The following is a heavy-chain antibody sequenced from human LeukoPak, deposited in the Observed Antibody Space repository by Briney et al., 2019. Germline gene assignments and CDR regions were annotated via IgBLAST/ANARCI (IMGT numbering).Heavy chain of an antibody. J-gene: IGHJ6*02. D-gene: IGHD5-18*01. Sequence: GGSLRLSCAASGFTFSSYSMNWVRQAPGKGLEWVSSISSSSSYIYYADSVKGRFTISRDNAKNSLYLQMNSLRAEDTAVYYCARKKRVDTDSIMVYYYYAMDVWGQGTTVTVSS. V-gene: IGHV3-21*01. CDR1: GFTFSSYS. CDR3: ARKKRVDTDSIMVYYYYAMDV. CDR2: ISSSSSYI.